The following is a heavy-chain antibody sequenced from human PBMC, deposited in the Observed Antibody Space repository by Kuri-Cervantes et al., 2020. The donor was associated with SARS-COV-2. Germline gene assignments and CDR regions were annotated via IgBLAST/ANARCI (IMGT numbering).Heavy chain of an antibody. Sequence: GGSLRLSCAASEFTFSSYCMNWVRQAPGKGLEWVSSISRSSSYIYYADSVKGRFTITRENAKNYLYFQMNSLRAGDTAVYYCARTIVAAAGTGYYYSLDVWGQGTTVTVSS. CDR2: ISRSSSYI. V-gene: IGHV3-21*01. J-gene: IGHJ6*02. D-gene: IGHD6-13*01. CDR3: ARTIVAAAGTGYYYSLDV. CDR1: EFTFSSYC.